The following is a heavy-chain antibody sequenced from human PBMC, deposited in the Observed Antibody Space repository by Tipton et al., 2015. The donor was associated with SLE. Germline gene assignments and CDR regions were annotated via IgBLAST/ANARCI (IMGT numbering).Heavy chain of an antibody. CDR3: ARINVPTAMDFYYYYMDV. Sequence: TLSLTCTVSGGSITTVGYYWSWNRQHPGKGLEWIGYIYDSGSTYYNPSLKSRVTISVDTSKNQFSLKLSSVTAADTAQYYCARINVPTAMDFYYYYMDVWGNGTTVTVSS. V-gene: IGHV4-31*03. J-gene: IGHJ6*03. CDR2: IYDSGST. CDR1: GGSITTVGYY. D-gene: IGHD2-2*01.